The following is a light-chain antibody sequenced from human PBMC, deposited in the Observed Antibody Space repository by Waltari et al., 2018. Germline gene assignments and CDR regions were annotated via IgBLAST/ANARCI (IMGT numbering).Light chain of an antibody. Sequence: QSALTQPASVSGSPGQSITISCTGTSSDVGGYNFVSWYPQHPGKAPNLIIYALTNRPAGVSNRFSGSKSGNTASLTISGLQAEDEADYYCNSYASSTTQVFGTGTKVVVL. J-gene: IGLJ1*01. CDR1: SSDVGGYNF. V-gene: IGLV2-14*01. CDR2: ALT. CDR3: NSYASSTTQV.